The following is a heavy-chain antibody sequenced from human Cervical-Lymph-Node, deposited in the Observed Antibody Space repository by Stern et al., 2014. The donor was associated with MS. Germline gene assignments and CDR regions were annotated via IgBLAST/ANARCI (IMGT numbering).Heavy chain of an antibody. CDR1: GDTFSTFS. D-gene: IGHD2-21*01. Sequence: VQLLESGAEVKKPGSSVKVSCKASGDTFSTFSIAWVRQAPGQGLEWVGDIIGFFGTENSAKKFTGRDTFTADVSTGTVFMAMISLRSDDTAMYYCPRHQEEIAAHWAQGTLVTVSS. J-gene: IGHJ4*02. V-gene: IGHV1-69*01. CDR3: PRHQEEIAAH. CDR2: IIGFFGTE.